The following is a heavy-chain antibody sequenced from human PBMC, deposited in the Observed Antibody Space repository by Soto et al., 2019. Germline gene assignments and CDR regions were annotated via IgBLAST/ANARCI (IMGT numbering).Heavy chain of an antibody. D-gene: IGHD6-13*01. CDR1: GFTFSNYG. Sequence: QVQLVESGRGVVQPGRSLRLSCAASGFTFSNYGMHWVRQAPGKGLEWVSVIWYDGSDKYYADSVKGRFTISRDNSKNTLYLQMNGLRTEDTAVYYCATDQGIYWGQGTLVTVSS. V-gene: IGHV3-33*01. CDR2: IWYDGSDK. CDR3: ATDQGIY. J-gene: IGHJ4*02.